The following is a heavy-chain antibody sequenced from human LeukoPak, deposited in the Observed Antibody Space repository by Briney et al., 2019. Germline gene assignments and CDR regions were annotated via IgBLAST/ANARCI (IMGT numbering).Heavy chain of an antibody. D-gene: IGHD5-12*01. V-gene: IGHV3-74*01. J-gene: IGHJ4*02. Sequence: PGGSLRLSCAASRFTFSSYWMNWVRQAPGKGLVWVSRINSDGSSTSYADSVKGRFTISRDNAKNTLYLQMNGLRVEDTAVYYCAREGDSGYDLIYWGQGTLVTASS. CDR3: AREGDSGYDLIY. CDR2: INSDGSST. CDR1: RFTFSSYW.